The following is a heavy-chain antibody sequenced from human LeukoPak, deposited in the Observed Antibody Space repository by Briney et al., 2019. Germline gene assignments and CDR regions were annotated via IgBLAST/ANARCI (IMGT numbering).Heavy chain of an antibody. J-gene: IGHJ2*01. CDR3: AKTSGDGDFLPDLYFDL. D-gene: IGHD4-17*01. V-gene: IGHV3-7*03. CDR1: GFTFTNYW. CDR2: INQDRSEK. Sequence: PGGSLRLSCAASGFTFTNYWMSWVRQAPGKGLELVANINQDRSEKYYVDSVKGRFTISRDNAKTSLYLQMNSLRAEDTAKYYCAKTSGDGDFLPDLYFDLWGRSTLVTVSS.